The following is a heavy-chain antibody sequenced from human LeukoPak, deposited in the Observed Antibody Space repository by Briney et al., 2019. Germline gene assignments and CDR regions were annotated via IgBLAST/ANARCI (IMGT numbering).Heavy chain of an antibody. V-gene: IGHV3-9*01. J-gene: IGHJ5*02. CDR3: VRAHHPGGWFDP. CDR2: ISWNSGSK. CDR1: GFSFDDYA. Sequence: GGSLRLSCAASGFSFDDYAMHWVRQAPGKGLEWVSGISWNSGSKNYADSVKGRFTISRDNAKNSLYLQMNSLTAEDTAVHYCVRAHHPGGWFDPWGQGTLVTVSS. D-gene: IGHD3-10*01.